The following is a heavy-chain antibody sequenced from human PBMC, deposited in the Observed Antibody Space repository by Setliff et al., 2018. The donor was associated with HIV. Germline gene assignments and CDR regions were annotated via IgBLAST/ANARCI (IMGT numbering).Heavy chain of an antibody. CDR3: ATGGMAAAGPGGGHGLDV. Sequence: GGSLRLSCAASGFTFSDYWMSWVRQAPGKGLEWVSSITGSGDSTYYANSVKGRFTISRDSSKNTLSLQMSSLRAEDTALYYCATGGMAAAGPGGGHGLDVWGQGTTGTVS. D-gene: IGHD6-13*01. J-gene: IGHJ6*02. CDR2: ITGSGDST. CDR1: GFTFSDYW. V-gene: IGHV3-23*01.